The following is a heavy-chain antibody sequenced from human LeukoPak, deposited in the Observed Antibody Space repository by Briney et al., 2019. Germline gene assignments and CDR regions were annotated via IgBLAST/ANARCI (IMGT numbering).Heavy chain of an antibody. CDR2: INPNSGGT. J-gene: IGHJ5*02. D-gene: IGHD5-12*01. CDR3: ARGVDSGYDRWFDP. CDR1: GYTFTGYY. V-gene: IGHV1-2*06. Sequence: ASVKVSCKASGYTFTGYYMHWVRQPPGQGLEWMGRINPNSGGTNYAQKFQGRGTMTRDTYISTAYMELSRLRSDDTAVYYCARGVDSGYDRWFDPWGQGTLVTVSS.